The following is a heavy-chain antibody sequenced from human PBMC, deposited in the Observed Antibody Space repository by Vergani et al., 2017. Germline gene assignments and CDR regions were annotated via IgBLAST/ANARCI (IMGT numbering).Heavy chain of an antibody. CDR1: GYTFPTYG. J-gene: IGHJ1*01. D-gene: IGHD6-25*01. CDR3: ARXVIENDTYGRSGY. CDR2: ISAYNGNT. V-gene: IGHV1-18*01. Sequence: QVQLVQSGAEVKKPGASVEVSCKASGYTFPTYGISWVRQAPGQGLGWMGWISAYNGNTNYPEKFQGRLTMTTDTSTRTAYMELRSLRSDDTAVYYCARXVIENDTYGRSGYWFPGTLVTVSS.